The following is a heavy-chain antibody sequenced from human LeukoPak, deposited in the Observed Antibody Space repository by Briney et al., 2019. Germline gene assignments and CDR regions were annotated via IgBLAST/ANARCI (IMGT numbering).Heavy chain of an antibody. CDR3: GTTPLLRSRNWFDP. J-gene: IGHJ5*02. CDR1: GYTFPSYD. V-gene: IGHV1-8*01. D-gene: IGHD2/OR15-2a*01. CDR2: MNPNRGNT. Sequence: SVTVTLQSSGYTFPSYDFNWVRQATGQGLEWMGWMNPNRGNTGYAQKFQGRVTMTMNTSIRKAYMELSSMRSEDTAVYYCGTTPLLRSRNWFDPWGQGTLVTVSS.